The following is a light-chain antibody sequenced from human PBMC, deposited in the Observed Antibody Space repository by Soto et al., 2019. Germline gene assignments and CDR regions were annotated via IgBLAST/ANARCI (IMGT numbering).Light chain of an antibody. CDR2: EVS. CDR3: SSLAGSPVV. CDR1: SSDVGEENY. V-gene: IGLV2-8*01. J-gene: IGLJ2*01. Sequence: HSALTQPPSASGSPGQSVTITCSGTSSDVGEENYVSWYQQHPGKVPKLILYEVSKRPSGVPDRFSGSRSGNTASLTVSGLQAEDEGDYYCSSLAGSPVVFGGGTKLTVL.